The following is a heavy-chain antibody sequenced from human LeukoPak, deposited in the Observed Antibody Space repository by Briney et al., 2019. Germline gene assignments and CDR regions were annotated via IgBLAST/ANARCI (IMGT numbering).Heavy chain of an antibody. J-gene: IGHJ5*02. V-gene: IGHV4-34*01. CDR1: GGSFSGYY. CDR2: INHSGST. CDR3: ARHDNSDHGDPNWFDP. Sequence: SETLSLTCAVYGGSFSGYYWSWIRQPPGKGLEWIGEINHSGSTNYNPSLKSRVSISADTSKNQFSLRLSSVTAADTAIYYRARHDNSDHGDPNWFDPWGQGILLTVSS. D-gene: IGHD4-17*01.